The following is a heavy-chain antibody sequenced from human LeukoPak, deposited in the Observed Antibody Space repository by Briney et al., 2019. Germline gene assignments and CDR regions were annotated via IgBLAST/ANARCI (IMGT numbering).Heavy chain of an antibody. CDR2: INSDGSST. D-gene: IGHD5-24*01. CDR3: ARSRDGYSFDAFDI. CDR1: GFTFSSYW. V-gene: IGHV3-74*01. J-gene: IGHJ3*02. Sequence: GGSLRLSCAASGFTFSSYWMHWVRQAPGKGLVWVSRINSDGSSTSYADSVKGRFTISRDNAKISLYLQMNSLRDEDTAVYFCARSRDGYSFDAFDIWGQGTMVTVSS.